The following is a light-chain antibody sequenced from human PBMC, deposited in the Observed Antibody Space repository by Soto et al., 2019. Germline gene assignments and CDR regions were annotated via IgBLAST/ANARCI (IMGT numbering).Light chain of an antibody. CDR2: EVS. Sequence: QSALTQPPSASGSPGQSVTISCTGTRSDVGGYNYVSWYQQHPGKAPKLMIYEVSKRPSGVPDRFSGSKSGNTASLTVSGLQAEDEADYYCSSYAGSNNLRNVFGTGTKLTVL. V-gene: IGLV2-8*01. CDR1: RSDVGGYNY. CDR3: SSYAGSNNLRNV. J-gene: IGLJ1*01.